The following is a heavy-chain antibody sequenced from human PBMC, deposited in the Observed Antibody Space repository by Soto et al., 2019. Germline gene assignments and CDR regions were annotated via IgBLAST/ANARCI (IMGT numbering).Heavy chain of an antibody. V-gene: IGHV4-59*01. CDR3: ARLVTGEAAGTFWFDP. CDR2: MYYTGDT. Sequence: QVQLQESGPGLVKPSETLSLTCTVSGGSIHGYYWTWSRQAPGKELEWIGYMYYTGDTNYNPSLKCRVSISIDKSKNLFSLNLTSVTAADTAIYYCARLVTGEAAGTFWFDPWGQGTQVTVSS. J-gene: IGHJ5*02. CDR1: GGSIHGYY. D-gene: IGHD1-1*01.